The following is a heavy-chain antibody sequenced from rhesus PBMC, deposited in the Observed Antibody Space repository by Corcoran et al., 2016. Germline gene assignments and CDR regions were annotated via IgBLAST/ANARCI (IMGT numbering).Heavy chain of an antibody. Sequence: QVQLVQSGSEIRQPGASVRLSCQTSGFSFTRHSIHWIRQAAGHGLEWIGLISPTNGKNEVAQIFQDRVSITTDTSTRTGYRELSSLRSEYTALYYCARDDGYNGDRLDFWGQGVLVTVSS. J-gene: IGHJ4*01. D-gene: IGHD5-30*01. CDR2: ISPTNGKN. V-gene: IGHV1-180*01. CDR1: GFSFTRHS. CDR3: ARDDGYNGDRLDF.